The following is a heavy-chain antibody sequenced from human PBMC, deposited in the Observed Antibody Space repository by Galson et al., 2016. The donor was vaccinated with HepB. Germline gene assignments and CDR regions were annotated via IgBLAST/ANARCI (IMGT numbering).Heavy chain of an antibody. J-gene: IGHJ5*02. CDR2: INSGGRM. Sequence: SLRLSCAASGFTFSSYGMSWVRQAPGKGPEWVSAINSGGRMFYADSVTGRFTISRDSSKNTLYLQMHSLRAEVTAVYYCAKEVPNAFDPWGQGTLVTVSS. CDR1: GFTFSSYG. D-gene: IGHD2-8*01. CDR3: AKEVPNAFDP. V-gene: IGHV3-23*01.